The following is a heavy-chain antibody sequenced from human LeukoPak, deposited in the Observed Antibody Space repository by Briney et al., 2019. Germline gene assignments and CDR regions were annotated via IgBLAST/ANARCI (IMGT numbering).Heavy chain of an antibody. CDR3: ATSNLVVPADDAFDI. CDR2: IIPIFGTA. D-gene: IGHD2-2*01. J-gene: IGHJ3*02. V-gene: IGHV1-69*13. CDR1: GGTFSSYA. Sequence: SVKVSCKASGGTFSSYAISWVRQAPGQGLEWMGGIIPIFGTANYAQKFQGRVTITADESTSTAYMELSSLRSEDTAVYYCATSNLVVPADDAFDIWGQGTMVTVSS.